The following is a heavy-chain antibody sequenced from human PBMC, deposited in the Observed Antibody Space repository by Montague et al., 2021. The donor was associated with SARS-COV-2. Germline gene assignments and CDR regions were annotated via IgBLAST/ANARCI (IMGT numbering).Heavy chain of an antibody. CDR1: GGSFSRYY. J-gene: IGHJ6*03. CDR2: ISQSGST. D-gene: IGHD2-2*02. V-gene: IGHV4-34*01. CDR3: ARLGDGIVPSPILGLGPYYSFYYMDV. Sequence: SETLSLTCAVSGGSFSRYYWSWIRQPPGKGLEWIGEISQSGSTKYNPSLQSRVSISLDTSRNQFSLKVSSVTAAGTAIYYCARLGDGIVPSPILGLGPYYSFYYMDVWGKGTTVTVSS.